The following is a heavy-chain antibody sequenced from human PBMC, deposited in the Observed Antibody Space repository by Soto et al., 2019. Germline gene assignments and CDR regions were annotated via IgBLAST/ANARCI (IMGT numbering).Heavy chain of an antibody. V-gene: IGHV4-31*03. CDR3: ARRVPRRPYLGVLDS. D-gene: IGHD1-26*01. CDR1: AVSISNDGYF. J-gene: IGHJ5*01. Sequence: PSETLSLTCTVSAVSISNDGYFWTWIRQRPGKGPEWIGYISNSGSSFSNPALRSRLAFSIDTSKNQFSLKLTSMTAADTAIYYCARRVPRRPYLGVLDSGGHGTRVTVSP. CDR2: ISNSGSS.